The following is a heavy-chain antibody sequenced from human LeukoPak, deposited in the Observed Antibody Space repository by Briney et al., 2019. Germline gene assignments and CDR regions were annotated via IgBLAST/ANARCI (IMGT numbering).Heavy chain of an antibody. J-gene: IGHJ4*02. V-gene: IGHV3-15*01. CDR1: GFTFDDYG. CDR2: IKSKTDGGTT. D-gene: IGHD4-17*01. Sequence: GGSLRFSCAASGFTFDDYGMSWVRQAPGKGLEWVGRIKSKTDGGTTDYAAPVKGRFTISRDDSKNTLYLQMNSLKTEDTAVYYCTSGGDYSHFDYWGQGTLVTVSS. CDR3: TSGGDYSHFDY.